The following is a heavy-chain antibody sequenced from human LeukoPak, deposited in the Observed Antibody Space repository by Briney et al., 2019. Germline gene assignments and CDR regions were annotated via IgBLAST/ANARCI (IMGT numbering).Heavy chain of an antibody. CDR1: GDSISTYF. Sequence: SETLSLPCTVSGDSISTYFWSWIRQPPGKGLEWIGYISYSGSTNYKPSLKSRVTISVDTSKNQFSLKLSSAIAADTAVYYCARTQMGYFFDYWGQGTLVTVSS. V-gene: IGHV4-59*01. CDR3: ARTQMGYFFDY. D-gene: IGHD5-24*01. J-gene: IGHJ4*02. CDR2: ISYSGST.